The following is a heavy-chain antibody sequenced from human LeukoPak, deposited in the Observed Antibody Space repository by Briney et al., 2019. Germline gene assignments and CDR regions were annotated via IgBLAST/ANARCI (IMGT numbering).Heavy chain of an antibody. Sequence: SQTLSLTCAVSGGSISSGGYSWSWIRQPPGKGQEWIGYIYHSGSTYYNPSLKSRVTISVDRSKNQFSLKLSSVTAADTAVYYCARAHPSRAPRQKYYYDSSGYYYFDYWGQGTLVTVSS. CDR1: GGSISSGGYS. V-gene: IGHV4-30-2*01. J-gene: IGHJ4*02. CDR3: ARAHPSRAPRQKYYYDSSGYYYFDY. D-gene: IGHD3-22*01. CDR2: IYHSGST.